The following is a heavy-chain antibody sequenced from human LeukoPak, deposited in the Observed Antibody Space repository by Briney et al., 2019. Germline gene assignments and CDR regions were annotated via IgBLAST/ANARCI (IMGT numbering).Heavy chain of an antibody. V-gene: IGHV3-23*01. J-gene: IGHJ5*02. CDR3: ARDTRLGYCRSTSCYASWFDP. Sequence: GGSLRLSCAASGFTFSSYAMSWVRQAPGKGLEWVSTISGSGDNTYYADSVKGRFTISRDNSKNTLYLQMNSLRTEDTALYYCARDTRLGYCRSTSCYASWFDPWGQGTLVTVSP. CDR1: GFTFSSYA. CDR2: ISGSGDNT. D-gene: IGHD2-2*01.